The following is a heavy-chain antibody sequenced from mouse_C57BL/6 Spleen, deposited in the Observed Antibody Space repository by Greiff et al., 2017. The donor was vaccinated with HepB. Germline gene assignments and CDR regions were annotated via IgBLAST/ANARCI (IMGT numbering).Heavy chain of an antibody. D-gene: IGHD2-2*01. J-gene: IGHJ2*01. Sequence: VQLQQSGAELVRPGTSVKMSCKASGYTFTNYWIGWAKQRPGHGLEWIGDIYPGGGYTNYNEKFKGKATLTADKSSSTAYMQFSSLTSEDSAIYYCARKGGYDEVYFDYWGQGTTLTVSS. CDR1: GYTFTNYW. CDR3: ARKGGYDEVYFDY. CDR2: IYPGGGYT. V-gene: IGHV1-63*01.